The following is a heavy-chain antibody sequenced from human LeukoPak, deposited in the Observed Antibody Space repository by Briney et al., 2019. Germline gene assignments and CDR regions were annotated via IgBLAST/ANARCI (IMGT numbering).Heavy chain of an antibody. D-gene: IGHD5-18*01. V-gene: IGHV3-30*18. Sequence: GGSLRLSCAASGFTFSGHGMHWVRQAPGKGLEWVTFISYDGKIKYHADSVKGRFIISRDNSKNTLFLQMNSLRAEDTAVYYCAKDLGIQLWYFDYWGQGTLVTVSS. J-gene: IGHJ4*02. CDR1: GFTFSGHG. CDR2: ISYDGKIK. CDR3: AKDLGIQLWYFDY.